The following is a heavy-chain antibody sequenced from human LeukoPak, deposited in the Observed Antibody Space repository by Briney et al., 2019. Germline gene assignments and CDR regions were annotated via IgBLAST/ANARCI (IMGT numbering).Heavy chain of an antibody. Sequence: GGSLRLSCVVSGFSFQEYSMHWVRQTPGKALEWLAGISSDSSSIGSAESVKGRFIITRDNAKNSLYLQMNSLRGEDTALCFCTGRGQGFDYWGQGTLVTVSS. J-gene: IGHJ4*02. CDR3: TGRGQGFDY. V-gene: IGHV3-9*01. CDR1: GFSFQEYS. D-gene: IGHD3-10*01. CDR2: ISSDSSSI.